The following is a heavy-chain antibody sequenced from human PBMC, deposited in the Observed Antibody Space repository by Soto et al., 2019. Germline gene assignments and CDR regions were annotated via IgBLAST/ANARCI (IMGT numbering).Heavy chain of an antibody. CDR2: IKQDGSEI. J-gene: IGHJ4*02. D-gene: IGHD3-16*01. Sequence: DVRLVESGGGLVQPGGSLKLSCEDSGLPKYWMAWVRQAPGKGLEWVANIKQDGSEIQYVDAVKGRFTISRDNAKKSLYLQMHSLAVEATSVYYCARGGGWLIEDWGQGIKVTVSS. CDR3: ARGGGWLIED. V-gene: IGHV3-7*01. CDR1: GLPKYW.